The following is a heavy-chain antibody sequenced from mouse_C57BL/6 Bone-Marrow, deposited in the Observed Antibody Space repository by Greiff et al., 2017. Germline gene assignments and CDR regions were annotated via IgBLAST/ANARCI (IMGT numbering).Heavy chain of an antibody. V-gene: IGHV14-4*01. J-gene: IGHJ3*01. CDR3: TTGSSGLPFAY. CDR1: GFNIKDDY. D-gene: IGHD3-2*02. CDR2: IDPENGDT. Sequence: VQLQQSGAELVRPGASVKLSCTASGFNIKDDYMHWVKQRPEQGLEWIGWIDPENGDTEYASKFQGKATITADTSSNTAYLQLSSLTSEDTAVYYCTTGSSGLPFAYWGQGTLVTVSA.